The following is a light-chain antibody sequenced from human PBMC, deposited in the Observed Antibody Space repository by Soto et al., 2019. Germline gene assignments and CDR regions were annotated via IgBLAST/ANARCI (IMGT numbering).Light chain of an antibody. Sequence: QSALTQPPSASGSPGQSLTISCTGTSSDVGAHNYVSWYQQNPGKAPKLMLYDVNKRPSGVPDRFSGSKSGNTASLTVSGLQAEDEADYYCSSYAGSYTVVFGGGTKLTVL. CDR1: SSDVGAHNY. J-gene: IGLJ2*01. CDR3: SSYAGSYTVV. CDR2: DVN. V-gene: IGLV2-8*01.